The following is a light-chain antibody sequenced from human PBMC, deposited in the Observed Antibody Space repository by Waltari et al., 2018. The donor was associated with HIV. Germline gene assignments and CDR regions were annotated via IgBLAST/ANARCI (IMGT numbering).Light chain of an antibody. CDR1: LPHKY. CDR2: EAY. CDR3: YSTDSSGRGV. J-gene: IGLJ3*02. V-gene: IGLV3-10*01. Sequence: SYELPQPPSVSVSPGQTARLTCSGVLPHKYPFWYQQKSGQAPVVVIYEAYKRPSGIPERFSGSRSGAMAILTISGAQVEDEGDYYCYSTDSSGRGVFGGGTKLTVL.